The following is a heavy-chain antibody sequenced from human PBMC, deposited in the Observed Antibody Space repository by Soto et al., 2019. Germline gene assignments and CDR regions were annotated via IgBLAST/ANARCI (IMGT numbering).Heavy chain of an antibody. CDR2: IYPGDSDT. CDR3: ARLPGVRGVFDGFTV. Sequence: ESLKISCKGSGYSFAGYWIGWVRQMPGNGLDWMGVIYPGDSDTRYSPSFHGQVTIPADKSISTAYLQWRSLKASDTAMYFCARLPGVRGVFDGFTVPGQGTMVTGSS. D-gene: IGHD3-10*01. V-gene: IGHV5-51*01. CDR1: GYSFAGYW. J-gene: IGHJ3*01.